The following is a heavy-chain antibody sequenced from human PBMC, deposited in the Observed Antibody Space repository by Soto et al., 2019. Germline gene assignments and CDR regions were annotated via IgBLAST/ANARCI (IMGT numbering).Heavy chain of an antibody. V-gene: IGHV1-2*02. J-gene: IGHJ4*02. CDR2: INPNSGGT. CDR1: GYTFTGYY. Sequence: ASVKVSCKASGYTFTGYYMHWVRQAPGQGLEWMGWINPNSGGTNYAQKFQGRVTMTRDTSISTAYMELSRLRSDDTAVYYCARPTESYYYVSSGYNPFDYWGQGTLVTVSS. CDR3: ARPTESYYYVSSGYNPFDY. D-gene: IGHD3-22*01.